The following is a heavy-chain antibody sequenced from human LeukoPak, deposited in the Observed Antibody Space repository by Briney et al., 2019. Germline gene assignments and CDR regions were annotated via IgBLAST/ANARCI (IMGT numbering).Heavy chain of an antibody. Sequence: SETLSLTCAVSGGSISSGSYYWSWIRQPAGKGLEWIGRIYTSGSTNYNPSLKSRVTISVDTSKNQFSLKLSSVTAADTAVYYCARDPSYSGSYSYYFDYWGQGTLVTVSS. CDR2: IYTSGST. D-gene: IGHD1-26*01. CDR3: ARDPSYSGSYSYYFDY. V-gene: IGHV4-61*02. CDR1: GGSISSGSYY. J-gene: IGHJ4*02.